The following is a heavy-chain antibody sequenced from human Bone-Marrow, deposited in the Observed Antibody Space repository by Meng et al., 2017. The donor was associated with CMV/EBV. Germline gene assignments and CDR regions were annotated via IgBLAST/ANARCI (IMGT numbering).Heavy chain of an antibody. V-gene: IGHV1-18*01. D-gene: IGHD2-2*01. CDR2: INPSGGST. CDR3: ARTIIVVVPAAMQQTYYYYGMDV. CDR1: GYTFTSYG. J-gene: IGHJ6*02. Sequence: ASVKVSCKASGYTFTSYGISWVRQAPGQGLEWMGIINPSGGSTSYAQKFQGRVTMTTDTSTSTAYMELRSLRSDDTAVYYCARTIIVVVPAAMQQTYYYYGMDVWRQGTTVTVSS.